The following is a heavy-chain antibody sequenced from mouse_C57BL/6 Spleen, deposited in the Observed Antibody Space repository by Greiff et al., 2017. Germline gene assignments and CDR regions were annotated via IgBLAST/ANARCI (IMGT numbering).Heavy chain of an antibody. D-gene: IGHD2-1*01. Sequence: EVKLMESGAELVRPGASVKLSCTASGFNIKDYYMHWVKQRPEQGLEWIGRIDPEDGDTEYAPKFQGKATMTADTSSNTAYLQLSSLTSEDTAVYYCSPFYYKFSWFAYWGQGTLVTVSA. V-gene: IGHV14-1*01. CDR3: SPFYYKFSWFAY. CDR2: IDPEDGDT. CDR1: GFNIKDYY. J-gene: IGHJ3*01.